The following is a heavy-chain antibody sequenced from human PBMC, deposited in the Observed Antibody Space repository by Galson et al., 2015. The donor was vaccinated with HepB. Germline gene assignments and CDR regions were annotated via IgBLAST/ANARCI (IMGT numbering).Heavy chain of an antibody. D-gene: IGHD7-27*01. CDR1: GVSASSHA. CDR3: AKGDCSNWGHRGTFYYYYYFMDV. J-gene: IGHJ6*03. V-gene: IGHV1-69*10. Sequence: SVKVSCKASGVSASSHALSWVRQAPGQGLEWMGGIIPFTGKGNYAPKFQGRVNITADKSTGTAYMELTSLTSEDTAVYFCAKGDCSNWGHRGTFYYYYYFMDVWGAGTTVSGSS. CDR2: IIPFTGKG.